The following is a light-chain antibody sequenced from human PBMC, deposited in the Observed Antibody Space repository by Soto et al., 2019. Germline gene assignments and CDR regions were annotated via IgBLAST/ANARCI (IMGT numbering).Light chain of an antibody. CDR2: DAS. V-gene: IGKV3-11*01. CDR3: QQRSNWPLT. J-gene: IGKJ4*01. Sequence: EIVLTQSPATLSLSPGERATLSCRARQSVSSYLAWYQQKHGQAPRLLIYDASNRATGIPARLSGSGSGTDFTLTISSLEPEDFAVYYCQQRSNWPLTFGGGTKLEIK. CDR1: QSVSSY.